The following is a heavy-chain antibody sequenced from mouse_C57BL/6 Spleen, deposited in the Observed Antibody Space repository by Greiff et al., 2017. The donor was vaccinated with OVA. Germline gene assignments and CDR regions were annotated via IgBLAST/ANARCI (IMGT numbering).Heavy chain of an antibody. CDR1: GYTFTSYW. V-gene: IGHV1-64*01. J-gene: IGHJ2*01. Sequence: QVQLQQPGAELVKPGASVKLSCKASGYTFTSYWMHWVKQRPGQGLEWIGMIHPNSGSTNYNEKFKSKATLTVDKSSSTAYMQLSSLTSEDSAVYYCARPRLGGYFDYWGQGTTLTVSS. CDR3: ARPRLGGYFDY. CDR2: IHPNSGST. D-gene: IGHD4-1*01.